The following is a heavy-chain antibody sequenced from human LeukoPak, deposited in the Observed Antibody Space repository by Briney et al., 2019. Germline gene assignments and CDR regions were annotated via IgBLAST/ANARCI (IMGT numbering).Heavy chain of an antibody. D-gene: IGHD6-6*01. CDR2: ISGGGVNT. Sequence: GGSLRLSCAASGFTFNSYAMTWVRQAPGKGLEWVSAISGGGVNTYYADSVKGRFTISRDNSKNMLYLQMNSLRAEDTAVYYCARVYSSSSGKNAFDVWGQGTMVTVSP. V-gene: IGHV3-23*01. J-gene: IGHJ3*01. CDR1: GFTFNSYA. CDR3: ARVYSSSSGKNAFDV.